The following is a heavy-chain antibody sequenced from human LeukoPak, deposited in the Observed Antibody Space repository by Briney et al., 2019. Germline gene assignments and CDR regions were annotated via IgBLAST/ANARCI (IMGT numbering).Heavy chain of an antibody. Sequence: GGSLRLSCAASGFTFSSYAMSWVRQAPGKGLEWVSGISGSGDNTYYADSVKGRFTISRDNSKNTLYVQVNSLGTEDTAAYYCAKGSYYDSSGSFYFNYWGQGTLVTVSS. D-gene: IGHD3-22*01. CDR3: AKGSYYDSSGSFYFNY. CDR1: GFTFSSYA. CDR2: ISGSGDNT. V-gene: IGHV3-23*01. J-gene: IGHJ4*02.